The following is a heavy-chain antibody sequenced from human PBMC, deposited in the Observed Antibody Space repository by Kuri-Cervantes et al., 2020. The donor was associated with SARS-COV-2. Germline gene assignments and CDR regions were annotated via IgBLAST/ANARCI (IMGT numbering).Heavy chain of an antibody. CDR2: INHSGST. CDR3: ARAPHCTSCYSNWCDP. V-gene: IGHV4-34*01. Sequence: ESLKISCAVYGGSFSGYYWSWIRQPPGKGLEWIGEINHSGSTNYNPSLKSRVTISVDTSKNQFSLKLSSVTAADTAVYYCARAPHCTSCYSNWCDPWGQGTLVTVSS. D-gene: IGHD2-2*01. CDR1: GGSFSGYY. J-gene: IGHJ5*02.